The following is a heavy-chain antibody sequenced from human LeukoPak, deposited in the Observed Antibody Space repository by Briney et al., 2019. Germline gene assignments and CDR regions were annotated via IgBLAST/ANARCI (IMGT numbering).Heavy chain of an antibody. D-gene: IGHD2-8*01. CDR3: ARGSFRGLMVYAIEFDY. Sequence: SETLSLTCTVSGGSISSGDYYWSWIRQPPGKGLEWIGYIYYSGSTYYNPSLKSRVTISVDTSKNQFSLKLSSVTAADTAVYYCARGSFRGLMVYAIEFDYWGQGTLVTVSS. CDR1: GGSISSGDYY. CDR2: IYYSGST. J-gene: IGHJ4*02. V-gene: IGHV4-30-4*01.